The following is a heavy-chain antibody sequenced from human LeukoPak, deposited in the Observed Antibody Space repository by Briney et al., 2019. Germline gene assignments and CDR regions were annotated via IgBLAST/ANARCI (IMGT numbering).Heavy chain of an antibody. CDR3: TTDPTTPNFDY. CDR2: IKSKTGGGTT. Sequence: TGGSLRLSCAASGFTFSNAWMSWVRQAPGKGLEWVGRIKSKTGGGTTDYAAPVKGRFTISRDDSKNTLYLQMNSLKTEDTAVYYCTTDPTTPNFDYWGQGTLVTASS. CDR1: GFTFSNAW. V-gene: IGHV3-15*01. J-gene: IGHJ4*02. D-gene: IGHD4-11*01.